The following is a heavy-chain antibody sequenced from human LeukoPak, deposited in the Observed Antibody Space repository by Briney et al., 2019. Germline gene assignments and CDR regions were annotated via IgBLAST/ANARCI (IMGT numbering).Heavy chain of an antibody. J-gene: IGHJ4*02. CDR1: GGSISSYY. V-gene: IGHV4-59*01. D-gene: IGHD1-26*01. CDR2: IYYSGST. Sequence: SETLSLTCTVSGGSISSYYWSWIRQPPGKGLEWIGYIYYSGSTNYNPSLKSRVTISVDTSKNQFSLKLSSVTAADTAVYYCARQYSRSYYSFDYWGQGTLVTVSS. CDR3: ARQYSRSYYSFDY.